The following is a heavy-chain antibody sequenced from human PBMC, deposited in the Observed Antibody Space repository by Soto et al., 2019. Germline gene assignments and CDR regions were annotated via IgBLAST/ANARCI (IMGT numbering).Heavy chain of an antibody. CDR3: ASSIAARPGRFDY. J-gene: IGHJ4*02. V-gene: IGHV4-59*01. CDR1: GGSISSYY. D-gene: IGHD6-6*01. CDR2: IYYSGST. Sequence: SETLFLTCTVSGGSISSYYWSWIRQPPGKGLEWIGYIYYSGSTNYNPSLKSRVTISVDTSKNQFSLKLSSVTAADTAVYYCASSIAARPGRFDYWGQGTLVTVSS.